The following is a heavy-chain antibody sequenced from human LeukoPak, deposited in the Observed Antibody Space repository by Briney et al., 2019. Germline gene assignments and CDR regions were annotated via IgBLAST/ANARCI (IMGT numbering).Heavy chain of an antibody. CDR1: GGSISTYY. D-gene: IGHD3-22*01. CDR2: IYYRGST. CDR3: ARLSGYSSGHYYSDY. Sequence: SETLSLTCTVSGGSISTYYGNWIRQAPGKGLEWLGYIYYRGSTNYNPSLKSRVTISVDTSKNQFSLKLSSVTAADTAVYYCARLSGYSSGHYYSDYWGQGTLVTVSS. V-gene: IGHV4-59*01. J-gene: IGHJ4*02.